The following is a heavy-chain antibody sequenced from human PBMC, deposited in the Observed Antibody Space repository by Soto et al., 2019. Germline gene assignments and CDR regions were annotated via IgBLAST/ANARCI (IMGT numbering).Heavy chain of an antibody. CDR2: ISGSDDST. J-gene: IGHJ4*02. Sequence: EVQLLESGGGLVQPGESLRLSCAASGFTCRSYAMSWVRQAPGKGLEWVSVISGSDDSTYYADSVKGRFTIARDNSKNALYLQMNSLRAEDTAVYYCAKRSSSSTFDYWGQGNLVTVSS. CDR3: AKRSSSSTFDY. V-gene: IGHV3-23*01. D-gene: IGHD6-6*01. CDR1: GFTCRSYA.